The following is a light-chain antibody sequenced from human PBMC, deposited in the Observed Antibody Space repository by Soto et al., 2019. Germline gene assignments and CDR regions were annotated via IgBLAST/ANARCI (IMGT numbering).Light chain of an antibody. CDR3: QSYDSSLSVV. CDR2: GNS. J-gene: IGLJ2*01. Sequence: QSVLTQPPSVSGAPGQRVTISCTGSSSNIGAGYDVHWYQQLPGTAPQPLIYGNSKRPSGVPDRFSGSKSGTSVSLAITGLQAEDEADYYCQSYDSSLSVVFGGGTKLTVL. V-gene: IGLV1-40*01. CDR1: SSNIGAGYD.